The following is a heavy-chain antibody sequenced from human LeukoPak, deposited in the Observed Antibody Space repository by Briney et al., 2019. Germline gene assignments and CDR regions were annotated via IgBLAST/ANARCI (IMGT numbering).Heavy chain of an antibody. CDR2: INTGNGHT. Sequence: ASVKVSCKASGYTFTTYTIHWVRQAPGQRLEWMGWINTGNGHTKYSQEFQDRVTITRDTSASTAYMELGSLRSDDMAVYYCARDGHRRYHYDSSGREDAFDIWGQGTMVTVSS. J-gene: IGHJ3*02. CDR3: ARDGHRRYHYDSSGREDAFDI. V-gene: IGHV1-3*03. D-gene: IGHD3-22*01. CDR1: GYTFTTYT.